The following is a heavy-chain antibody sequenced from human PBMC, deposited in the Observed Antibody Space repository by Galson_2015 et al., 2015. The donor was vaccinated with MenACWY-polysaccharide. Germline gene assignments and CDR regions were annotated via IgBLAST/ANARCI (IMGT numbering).Heavy chain of an antibody. Sequence: SLRLSCAASGFRFEDYAMHWVRQAPGKGLGWVTGISWKSITMGQADAVKGRSTISRDNAKNSIYLQMNSLEPEDTAVYYCVKGLTSIPGIAAGGFDSWGQGTLVTVSS. V-gene: IGHV3-9*01. CDR2: ISWKSITM. J-gene: IGHJ4*02. D-gene: IGHD6-13*01. CDR1: GFRFEDYA. CDR3: VKGLTSIPGIAAGGFDS.